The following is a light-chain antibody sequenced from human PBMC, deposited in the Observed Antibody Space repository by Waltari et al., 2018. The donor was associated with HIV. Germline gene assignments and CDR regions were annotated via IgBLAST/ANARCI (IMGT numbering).Light chain of an antibody. CDR2: DAS. Sequence: DIVLTQSPATLSLSPGARATLSCRASQDTSSYLVWYHQRPGQAPRLLGYDASNRATGIPARFSGRGSGTGFTLTISLLEPEDFAVYFWQQRHSWPCSLGQGTKLEIE. J-gene: IGKJ2*04. V-gene: IGKV3-11*01. CDR1: QDTSSY. CDR3: QQRHSWPCS.